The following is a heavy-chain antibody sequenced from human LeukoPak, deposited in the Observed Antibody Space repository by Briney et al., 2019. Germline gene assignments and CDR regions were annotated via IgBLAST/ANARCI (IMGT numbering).Heavy chain of an antibody. CDR1: GGSISSYY. CDR3: ARVKTKRSYFGY. D-gene: IGHD2-8*01. Sequence: SETLSLTCTVSGGSISSYYWSWIRQPPGKGLEWIGYIYYSGSTNYNPSLKSRVTISVDTSKNQFSLKLSSVTAADTAVYYCARVKTKRSYFGYWGQGTLVTVSS. CDR2: IYYSGST. V-gene: IGHV4-59*01. J-gene: IGHJ4*02.